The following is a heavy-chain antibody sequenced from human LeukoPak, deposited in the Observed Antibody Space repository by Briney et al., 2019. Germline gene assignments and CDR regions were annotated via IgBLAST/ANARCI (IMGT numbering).Heavy chain of an antibody. CDR2: IYSGGST. CDR1: GFTVSSNY. D-gene: IGHD6-13*01. Sequence: GGSLRLSCAASGFTVSSNYMSWVRQAPGKGLEWVSVIYSGGSTYYADSVKGRFTISRDNSKNTLYLQMNSLRAEDTAVYYCARDLRSLSSRDAFDIWGQGTMVTVSS. CDR3: ARDLRSLSSRDAFDI. J-gene: IGHJ3*02. V-gene: IGHV3-66*01.